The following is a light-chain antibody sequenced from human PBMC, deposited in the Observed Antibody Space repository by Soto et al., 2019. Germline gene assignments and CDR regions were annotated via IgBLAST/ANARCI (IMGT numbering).Light chain of an antibody. CDR1: RSNIGAGYD. Sequence: QSVLTQPPSVSGAPGQRVTISCTGSRSNIGAGYDVHWYQQLPGTAPKLLIYGNSNRPSGVPDRFSGSKSGTSASLAITGLQAEDEADYYCQSYDSSLSGSLFGGVTKLTVL. CDR2: GNS. CDR3: QSYDSSLSGSL. V-gene: IGLV1-40*01. J-gene: IGLJ2*01.